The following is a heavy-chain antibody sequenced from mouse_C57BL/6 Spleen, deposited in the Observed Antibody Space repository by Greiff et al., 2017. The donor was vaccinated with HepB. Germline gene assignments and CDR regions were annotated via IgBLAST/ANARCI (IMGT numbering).Heavy chain of an antibody. Sequence: DVMLVESGGGLVQPGGSLSLSCAASGFTFTDYYMSWVRQPPGKALEWLGFIRNKANGYTTEYSASVKGRFTISRDNSQSILYLQMNALRAEDSATYYCARGYYGSYFDYWGQGTTLTVSS. J-gene: IGHJ2*01. CDR2: IRNKANGYTT. D-gene: IGHD1-1*01. CDR1: GFTFTDYY. V-gene: IGHV7-3*01. CDR3: ARGYYGSYFDY.